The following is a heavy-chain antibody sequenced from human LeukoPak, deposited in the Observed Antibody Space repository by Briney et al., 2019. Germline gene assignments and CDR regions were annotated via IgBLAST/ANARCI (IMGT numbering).Heavy chain of an antibody. CDR1: GVSISSGGYY. J-gene: IGHJ4*02. CDR2: MYFSGIT. Sequence: SETLFLTCTVSGVSISSGGYYWSWIRQHPGKGLEWIGYMYFSGITSYNPSLKSRVTISVDTSKNQFSLKLSSVTAADTAVYYCARGGYSSSSYFDYWGQGTLVTVSS. V-gene: IGHV4-31*03. CDR3: ARGGYSSSSYFDY. D-gene: IGHD6-6*01.